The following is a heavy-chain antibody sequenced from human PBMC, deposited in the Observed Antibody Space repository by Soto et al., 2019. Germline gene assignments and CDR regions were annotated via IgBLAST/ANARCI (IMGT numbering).Heavy chain of an antibody. D-gene: IGHD3-22*01. CDR1: GFPFSSYP. CDR3: AKGGSSGYYYDY. J-gene: IGHJ4*02. V-gene: IGHV3-23*01. Sequence: GGSLILSCAAPGFPFSSYPMSWVRQAPGKGLECVSAISGSGGSTYYAVSVKGRFTISRDNSKNTLYLQMNSLRAEDTAVYYCAKGGSSGYYYDYWGQGT. CDR2: ISGSGGST.